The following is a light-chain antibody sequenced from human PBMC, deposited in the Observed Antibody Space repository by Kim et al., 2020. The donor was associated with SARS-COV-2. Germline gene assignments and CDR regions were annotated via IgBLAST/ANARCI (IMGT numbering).Light chain of an antibody. CDR1: QTIDSW. CDR2: KAS. V-gene: IGKV1-5*03. Sequence: EIQMNQFPSTLSASMGDRVTITCRASQTIDSWLAWYPQKQGKAPKLLIFKASNLENGVPSRFAGSVSETEFFLTISSLQPDDVAPYYCQQYDSYPVTLGQGTKLDI. CDR3: QQYDSYPVT. J-gene: IGKJ2*01.